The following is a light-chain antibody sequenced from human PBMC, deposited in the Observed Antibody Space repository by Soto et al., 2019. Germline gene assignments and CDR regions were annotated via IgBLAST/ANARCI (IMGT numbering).Light chain of an antibody. Sequence: QSVLTQPPSVSAAPGQKVTISCSGSSSNIGNNYVSWYRQLPGTAPKLLIYDNNKRPSGIPDRFSGSKSGTSATLGITGLQTGDEADYYCGTWDSSLSAGGVFGTGTRSPP. CDR1: SSNIGNNY. V-gene: IGLV1-51*01. CDR2: DNN. CDR3: GTWDSSLSAGGV. J-gene: IGLJ1*01.